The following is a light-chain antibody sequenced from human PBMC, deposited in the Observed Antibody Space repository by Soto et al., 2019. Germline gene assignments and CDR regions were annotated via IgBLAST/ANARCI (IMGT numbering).Light chain of an antibody. J-gene: IGKJ1*01. CDR1: ESVSSSY. Sequence: EIVLTQSPGILSLSPGERATLSCRASESVSSSYLAWYQQKPGQAPRLLIYGASSRATSIPDRFSGSGSATDFTLTISRLEPEDFAVYYCQHYGSTTKTFGQGTKVEI. CDR3: QHYGSTTKT. V-gene: IGKV3-20*01. CDR2: GAS.